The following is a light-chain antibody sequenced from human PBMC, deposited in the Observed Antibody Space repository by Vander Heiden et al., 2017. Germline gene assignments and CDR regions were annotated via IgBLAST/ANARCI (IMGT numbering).Light chain of an antibody. CDR1: SDINVGTYR. V-gene: IGLV5-45*03. Sequence: QVVLTQPSSLSASPGASASLTCTLRSDINVGTYRICWYQQKPGSPPQYLLKYNSDSDKQQGSGVPSRFSGSKDASANAGILLISGLQSEDEADYYCLIWHTSAWVFGGGTKLTVL. CDR2: YNSDSDK. CDR3: LIWHTSAWV. J-gene: IGLJ3*02.